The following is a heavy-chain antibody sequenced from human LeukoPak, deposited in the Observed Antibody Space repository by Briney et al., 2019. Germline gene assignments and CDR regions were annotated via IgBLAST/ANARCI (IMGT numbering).Heavy chain of an antibody. CDR3: TTYDYGDPYFFYGMDV. CDR2: IKRKTDGGTI. CDR1: GFTFTNAW. V-gene: IGHV3-15*01. Sequence: PGGSLKLSCVASGFTFTNAWMSWARQAPGMGLEWVGRIKRKTDGGTIEYSAPVRGRFTISRDDSKNTLYLQMNSLKTEDTAVYYCTTYDYGDPYFFYGMDVWGQGTTVTVSS. J-gene: IGHJ6*02. D-gene: IGHD4-17*01.